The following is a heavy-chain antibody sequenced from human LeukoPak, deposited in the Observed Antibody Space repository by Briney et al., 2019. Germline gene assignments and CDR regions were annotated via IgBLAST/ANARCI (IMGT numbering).Heavy chain of an antibody. Sequence: GGSLRLSCAASGFTFSNYGMNWVRQAPGKGLEWVSVISNSGGNTYYADSVKGRFTISRDNSKNTLYLQMNSLRAEDTAVYYCAKVIAVTIDYYFDYWGQGALVTVSS. D-gene: IGHD2-15*01. V-gene: IGHV3-23*01. J-gene: IGHJ4*02. CDR2: ISNSGGNT. CDR1: GFTFSNYG. CDR3: AKVIAVTIDYYFDY.